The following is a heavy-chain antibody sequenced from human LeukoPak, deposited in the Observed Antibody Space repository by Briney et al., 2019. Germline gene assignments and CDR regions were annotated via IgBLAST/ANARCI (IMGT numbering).Heavy chain of an antibody. CDR1: GFTLSTNA. Sequence: GGSLRLSCLTSGFTLSTNAMSWVRQAPGKGLEWISGISGSGASTYYADSVKGRFTISRDNAKNSLYLQMDSLRDEDTAVYYCARASFQRWLQLGGDWGQGTLVTVSS. CDR3: ARASFQRWLQLGGD. CDR2: ISGSGAST. J-gene: IGHJ4*02. D-gene: IGHD5-24*01. V-gene: IGHV3-23*01.